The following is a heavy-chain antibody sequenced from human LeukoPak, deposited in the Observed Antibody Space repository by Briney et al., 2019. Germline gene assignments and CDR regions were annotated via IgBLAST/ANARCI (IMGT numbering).Heavy chain of an antibody. V-gene: IGHV1-2*02. CDR2: INPNSGGT. D-gene: IGHD1-26*01. Sequence: GASVKVSCKASGYTFTGYYMHWVRQAPGQGLEWMGWINPNSGGTNYAQKFQGRVTMTGDTSISTAYMELSRLRSDDTAVYYCARVSSIVGATTFDYWGQGTLVTVSS. CDR3: ARVSSIVGATTFDY. J-gene: IGHJ4*02. CDR1: GYTFTGYY.